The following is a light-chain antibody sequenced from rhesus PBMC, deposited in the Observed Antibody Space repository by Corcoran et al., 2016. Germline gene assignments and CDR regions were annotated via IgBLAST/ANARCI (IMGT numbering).Light chain of an antibody. CDR1: QGISRY. J-gene: IGKJ4*01. CDR3: QQHNSYPLT. CDR2: KES. V-gene: IGKV1-25*01. Sequence: DIQMTQSPSSLSASVGDTVTITCRASQGISRYLAWYQQTPGKAPKLLIYKESTLQSGVPSRFSGSGSGTDFTLTISILQPEDFATYYCQQHNSYPLTFGGGTKVEIK.